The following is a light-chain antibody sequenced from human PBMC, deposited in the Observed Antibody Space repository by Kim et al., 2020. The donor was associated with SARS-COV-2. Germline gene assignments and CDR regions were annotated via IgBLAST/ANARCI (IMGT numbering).Light chain of an antibody. CDR3: QQYSSYWT. J-gene: IGKJ1*01. V-gene: IGKV1-5*03. Sequence: SASVGDRVNITCRASQSISSWLAWYQQKPGKAPKFLISKASTLESGVPSRFSGSGSGTEFTLTISSLQPDDFATYYCQQYSSYWTFGQGTKVDIK. CDR1: QSISSW. CDR2: KAS.